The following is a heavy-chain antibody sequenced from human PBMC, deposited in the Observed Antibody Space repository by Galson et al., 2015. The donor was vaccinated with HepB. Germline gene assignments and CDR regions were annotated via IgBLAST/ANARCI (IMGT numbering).Heavy chain of an antibody. Sequence: SLRLSCAASGFTFSSYAMSWVRQAPGKGLEWVSAISGSGGSTYYADSVKGRFTISRDNSKNTLYLQMNSLRAEDTAVYYCAKDYIWGSYRYTSGWFDPWGQGTLVTVSS. V-gene: IGHV3-23*01. CDR2: ISGSGGST. J-gene: IGHJ5*02. CDR1: GFTFSSYA. CDR3: AKDYIWGSYRYTSGWFDP. D-gene: IGHD3-16*02.